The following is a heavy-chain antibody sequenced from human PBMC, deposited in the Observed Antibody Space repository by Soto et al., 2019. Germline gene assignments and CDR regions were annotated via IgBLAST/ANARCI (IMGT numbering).Heavy chain of an antibody. CDR3: ARPFDTSGWYDH. CDR2: IYPGDSDT. Sequence: GESLKISCKGSGYSFTSYWIAWVRQMPGKGLECMGIIYPGDSDTRYSPSFEGQVTISADKSINTAYLQWSSLKASDSAMYYCARPFDTSGWYDHWGQGTLVTVSS. CDR1: GYSFTSYW. V-gene: IGHV5-51*01. J-gene: IGHJ5*02. D-gene: IGHD6-19*01.